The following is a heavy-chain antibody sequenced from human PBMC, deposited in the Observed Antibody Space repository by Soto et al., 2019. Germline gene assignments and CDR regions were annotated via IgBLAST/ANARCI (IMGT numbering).Heavy chain of an antibody. CDR3: ARVFEWSLPTYYYYYYMDV. CDR2: IYYSGST. Sequence: PSETLSLTCTVSGGSISSYYWSWIRQSPGKGLEWIGYIYYSGSTNYNPSLKSRVTISVDTSKNQFSLKLSSVTAADTAVYYCARVFEWSLPTYYYYYYMDVWGKGTTVTVSS. J-gene: IGHJ6*03. D-gene: IGHD3-3*01. V-gene: IGHV4-59*01. CDR1: GGSISSYY.